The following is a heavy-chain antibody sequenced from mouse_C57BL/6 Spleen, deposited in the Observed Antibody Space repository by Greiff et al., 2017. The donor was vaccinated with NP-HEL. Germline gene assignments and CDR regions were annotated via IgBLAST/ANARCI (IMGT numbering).Heavy chain of an antibody. CDR1: GFSFNTYA. J-gene: IGHJ3*01. V-gene: IGHV10-1*01. CDR2: IRSKSNNYAT. D-gene: IGHD2-3*01. Sequence: EVKLMESGGGLVQPKGSLKLSCAASGFSFNTYAMNWVRQAPGKGLEWVARIRSKSNNYATYYADSVKDRFTISRDDSESMLYLQMNNLKTEDTAMYYGVRQGDGYYVWFAYWGQGTLVTVSA. CDR3: VRQGDGYYVWFAY.